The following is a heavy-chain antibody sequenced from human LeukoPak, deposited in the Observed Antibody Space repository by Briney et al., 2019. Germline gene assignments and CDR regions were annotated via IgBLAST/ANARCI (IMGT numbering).Heavy chain of an antibody. CDR2: ISSSGSTI. CDR3: ARRNYYDSSGYSFDY. D-gene: IGHD3-22*01. CDR1: GFTFSDYY. J-gene: IGHJ4*02. Sequence: SGGSLRLSCAASGFTFSDYYMGWIRQAPGKGLEWVSYISSSGSTIYYADTVKGRFTISRDNAKKSLYLQMNSLRAEDTAVYYCARRNYYDSSGYSFDYWGQGTLVTVSS. V-gene: IGHV3-11*01.